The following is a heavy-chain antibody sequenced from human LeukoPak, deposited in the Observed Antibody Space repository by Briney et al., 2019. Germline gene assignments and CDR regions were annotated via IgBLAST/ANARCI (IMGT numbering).Heavy chain of an antibody. Sequence: QPGVSLTLSCAASGFTFSSYAMSWVRQAPGKGLEWVSGIRGSGGSTYYADSVKGRFTISRDNTKNTLYLQMNSLRAEDTAVYYCARRDYGSAGNCFFDFWGQGTLVTVSS. V-gene: IGHV3-23*01. D-gene: IGHD2-15*01. CDR3: ARRDYGSAGNCFFDF. CDR1: GFTFSSYA. J-gene: IGHJ4*02. CDR2: IRGSGGST.